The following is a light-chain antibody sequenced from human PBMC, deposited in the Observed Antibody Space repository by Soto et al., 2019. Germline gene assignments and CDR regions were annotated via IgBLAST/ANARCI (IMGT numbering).Light chain of an antibody. CDR1: QSVSSSY. J-gene: IGKJ1*01. Sequence: EIVLTQSPGTLSLSPGERVTLSCRASQSVSSSYLAWYRQKPGQAPRLLIYGASSRATGIPDRFSGSGSGTDFTLTISRLEPEDFAVYYCQQYGSSPSFGQGTKVEIK. CDR2: GAS. V-gene: IGKV3-20*01. CDR3: QQYGSSPS.